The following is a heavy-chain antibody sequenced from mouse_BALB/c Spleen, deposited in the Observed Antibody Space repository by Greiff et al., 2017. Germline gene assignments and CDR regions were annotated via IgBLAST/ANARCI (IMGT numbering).Heavy chain of an antibody. CDR1: GYSITSGYY. CDR3: ARSPLYDGYYYFDY. V-gene: IGHV3-6*01. Sequence: EVKLQESGPGLVKPSQSLSLTCSVTGYSITSGYYWNWIRQFPGNKLEWMGYISYDGSNNYNPSLKNRISITRDTSKNQFFLKLNSVTTEDTATYYCARSPLYDGYYYFDYWGQGTTLTVSS. CDR2: ISYDGSN. J-gene: IGHJ2*01. D-gene: IGHD2-3*01.